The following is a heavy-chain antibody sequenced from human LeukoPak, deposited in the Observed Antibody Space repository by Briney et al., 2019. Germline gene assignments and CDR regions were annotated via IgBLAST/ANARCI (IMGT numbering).Heavy chain of an antibody. CDR2: IRSRANNYAT. CDR1: GFTFSGSA. Sequence: TGGSLRLSCAASGFTFSGSAIHWVRQASGKGLEWVGRIRSRANNYATAYGASVKGRFTISRDDSKNMAYLQMNSLKTEDTAVYYCTRLLLAGYDYWGQGTLVTVSS. V-gene: IGHV3-73*01. J-gene: IGHJ4*02. D-gene: IGHD3-9*01. CDR3: TRLLLAGYDY.